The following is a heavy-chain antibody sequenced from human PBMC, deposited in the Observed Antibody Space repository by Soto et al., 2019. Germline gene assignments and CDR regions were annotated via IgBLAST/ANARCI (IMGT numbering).Heavy chain of an antibody. Sequence: EVQLVESGGGLIQPGGSLKLSCAASGFTVGNNYMSWVRQAPGKGLEWVSLIYSTGTTKYADSVKGRFTVSRDNAKNTLYLQMNSLRAEDTPVYYCAKDGRGSGSHYNIFGYCGQGTLVTVSS. J-gene: IGHJ4*02. CDR1: GFTVGNNY. D-gene: IGHD3-10*01. CDR3: AKDGRGSGSHYNIFGY. CDR2: IYSTGTT. V-gene: IGHV3-53*01.